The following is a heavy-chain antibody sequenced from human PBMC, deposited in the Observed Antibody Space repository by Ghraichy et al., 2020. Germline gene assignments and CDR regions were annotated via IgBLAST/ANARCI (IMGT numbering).Heavy chain of an antibody. V-gene: IGHV3-64D*06. D-gene: IGHD3-22*01. J-gene: IGHJ5*02. CDR3: VKCQTEDYYDSSGYP. Sequence: GGSLRLSCSASGFTFSSYAMHWVRQAPGKGLEYVSAISSNGGSTYYADSVKGRFTISRDNSKNTLYLQMSSLRAEDTAVYYCVKCQTEDYYDSSGYPWGQGTLVTVSS. CDR2: ISSNGGST. CDR1: GFTFSSYA.